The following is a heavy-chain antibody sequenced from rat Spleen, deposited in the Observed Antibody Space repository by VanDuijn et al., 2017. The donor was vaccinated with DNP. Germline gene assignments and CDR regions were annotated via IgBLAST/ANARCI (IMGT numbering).Heavy chain of an antibody. CDR3: ARHEEQPWFAY. V-gene: IGHV5-29*01. CDR1: GLIFTNYG. Sequence: EVQLVESGGGLVQPGRSLKLSCAASGLIFTNYGMVWVRQAPKKGLEWVATISYDGFRTYHRDSVKGRFTISRDNSKSTLYLQMDSLRSEDTATYYCARHEEQPWFAYWGQGTLVTVSS. J-gene: IGHJ3*01. CDR2: ISYDGFRT. D-gene: IGHD1-5*01.